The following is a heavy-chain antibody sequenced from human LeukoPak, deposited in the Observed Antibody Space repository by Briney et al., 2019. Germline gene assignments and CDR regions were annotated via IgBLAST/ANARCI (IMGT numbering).Heavy chain of an antibody. CDR3: ARADGTSYSLDENFDY. V-gene: IGHV1-69*04. CDR2: IIPFFDIT. CDR1: GGTFSGYA. J-gene: IGHJ4*02. D-gene: IGHD5/OR15-5a*01. Sequence: SVKVSCKASGGTFSGYAINWVRRAPGQGLEWMGRIIPFFDITNYAQNFQGRVTITADKSTSTAYMELSSLRSEDTALYYCARADGTSYSLDENFDYWGQGTLVTVSS.